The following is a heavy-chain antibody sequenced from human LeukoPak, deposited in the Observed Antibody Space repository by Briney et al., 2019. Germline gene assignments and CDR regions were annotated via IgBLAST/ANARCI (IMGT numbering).Heavy chain of an antibody. CDR2: ISSSSSYT. J-gene: IGHJ4*02. D-gene: IGHD5-24*01. Sequence: GGSLRLSCAPSGFTFSSYSMNWIRQAPGKGLEWVSYISSSSSYTNYADSVKGRFTISRDNAKNSLYLQMNSLRAEDMAVYYCARDRERWLQLGNLDYWGQGTLVTVSS. V-gene: IGHV3-21*05. CDR1: GFTFSSYS. CDR3: ARDRERWLQLGNLDY.